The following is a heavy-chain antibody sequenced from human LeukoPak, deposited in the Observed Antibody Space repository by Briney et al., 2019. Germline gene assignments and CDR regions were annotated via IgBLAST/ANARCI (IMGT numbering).Heavy chain of an antibody. CDR2: IYYSGIP. V-gene: IGHV4-39*01. CDR3: ARLFDY. Sequence: SETLSLTCTVSGGSISSSSYYWGWIRQPPGKGLEWIGTIYYSGIPYYSPSLESRVTISVDTSKNQFSLKLTSVTAADTAVYYCARLFDYWGQGTPVTVSS. J-gene: IGHJ4*02. CDR1: GGSISSSSYY.